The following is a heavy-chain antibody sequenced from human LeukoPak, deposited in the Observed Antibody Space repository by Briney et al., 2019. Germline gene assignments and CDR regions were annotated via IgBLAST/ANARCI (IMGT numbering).Heavy chain of an antibody. V-gene: IGHV3-23*01. CDR3: AKGGTGTTSAFLDY. CDR1: GFTFSSYA. CDR2: ISGSGGST. J-gene: IGHJ4*02. D-gene: IGHD1-7*01. Sequence: GGSLRLSCAASGFTFSSYAMSWVRQAPGKGLEWVSAISGSGGSTYYADSVKGRFTISRDNSENTLYLQMNSLRAEDTAVYYCAKGGTGTTSAFLDYWGQGTLVTVSS.